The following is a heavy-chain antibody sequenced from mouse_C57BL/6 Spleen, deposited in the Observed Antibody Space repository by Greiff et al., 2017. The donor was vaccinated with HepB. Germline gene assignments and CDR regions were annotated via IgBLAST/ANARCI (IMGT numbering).Heavy chain of an antibody. J-gene: IGHJ3*01. D-gene: IGHD4-1*01. Sequence: QVQLKESGAELVKPGASVKISCTASGYAFSSYWMNWVRQRPGKGLEWIGQIYPGDGDTNYNGKFKGKATLTADKSSSTDYMQLSSLTSEDSAVYFWARENWEAWFAYWGQGTLVTVSA. CDR1: GYAFSSYW. CDR3: ARENWEAWFAY. V-gene: IGHV1-80*01. CDR2: IYPGDGDT.